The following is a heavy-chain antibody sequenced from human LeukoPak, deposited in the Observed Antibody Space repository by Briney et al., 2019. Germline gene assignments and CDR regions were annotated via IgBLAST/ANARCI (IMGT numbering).Heavy chain of an antibody. Sequence: SETLSLTCTVSGGSISSSSYYWGWIRQPPGKGLEWIGSIYYSGSTYYNPSLKSRVTISVDTSKNQFSLKLSSVTAADTAVYYCARRDYYDSSGYYIWGQGTLVTVSS. V-gene: IGHV4-39*01. CDR3: ARRDYYDSSGYYI. J-gene: IGHJ4*02. CDR2: IYYSGST. CDR1: GGSISSSSYY. D-gene: IGHD3-22*01.